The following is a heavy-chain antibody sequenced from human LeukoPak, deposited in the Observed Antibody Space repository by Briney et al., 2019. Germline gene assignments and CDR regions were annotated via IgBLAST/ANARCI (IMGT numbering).Heavy chain of an antibody. V-gene: IGHV1-2*02. Sequence: ASVKVSCKASGYTFTGYYMHWVRQAPGQGLEWMGWINPNSGGTNYAQKFQGRVTMTRDTSISTAYMELSRLRSDDTAVYYCARMNGIAARPDYFDYWGQGTLVTVSS. D-gene: IGHD6-6*01. CDR2: INPNSGGT. J-gene: IGHJ4*02. CDR1: GYTFTGYY. CDR3: ARMNGIAARPDYFDY.